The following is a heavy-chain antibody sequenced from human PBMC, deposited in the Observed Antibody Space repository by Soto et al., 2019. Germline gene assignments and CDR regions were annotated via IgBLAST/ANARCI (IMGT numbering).Heavy chain of an antibody. CDR1: GDSITSPDFY. V-gene: IGHV4-39*01. CDR2: ISHSGDT. D-gene: IGHD3-9*01. J-gene: IGHJ5*02. CDR3: ARKMSGKINYFGWLSPLTS. Sequence: PSETLSLTCTVSGDSITSPDFYWGWVRRPPGQGLEWIGTISHSGDTFYNPPLKGRLTMSLDTSKNQFYMRLTSVTAADAAVYFCARKMSGKINYFGWLSPLTSWGQGNQVTVSS.